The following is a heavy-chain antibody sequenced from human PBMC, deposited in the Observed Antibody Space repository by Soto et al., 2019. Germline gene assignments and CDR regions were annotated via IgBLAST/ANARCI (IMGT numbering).Heavy chain of an antibody. J-gene: IGHJ4*02. CDR1: GGSFSGYY. D-gene: IGHD2-2*01. Sequence: SETLSLTCAVYGGSFSGYYWSWMRQPPGKGLEWIGEINHSGSTNYNPSLKSRVTISVDTSKNQFSLKLSSVTAADTAVYYCARAGHIVVVPAASFDYWGQGTLVTVSS. V-gene: IGHV4-34*01. CDR3: ARAGHIVVVPAASFDY. CDR2: INHSGST.